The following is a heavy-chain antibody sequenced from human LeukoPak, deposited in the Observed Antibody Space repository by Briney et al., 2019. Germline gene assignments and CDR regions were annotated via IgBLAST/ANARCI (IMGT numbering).Heavy chain of an antibody. Sequence: PGGSLRLSCAASGFTFSSYAMSWVRQAPGKGLEWVSAISGSGGSTYYADSVKGRFTISRDNSKNTLYLQMNSLRAEDTAVYYCAKSRHDYGDYGWFDPWGQGTLVTVSS. CDR1: GFTFSSYA. V-gene: IGHV3-23*01. J-gene: IGHJ5*02. D-gene: IGHD4-17*01. CDR2: ISGSGGST. CDR3: AKSRHDYGDYGWFDP.